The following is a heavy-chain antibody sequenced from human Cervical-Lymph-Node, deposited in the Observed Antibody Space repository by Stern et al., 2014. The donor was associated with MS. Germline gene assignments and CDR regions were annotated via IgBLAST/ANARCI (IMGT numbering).Heavy chain of an antibody. Sequence: QVQLVQSGAEVKRPGASVTVSCKSSGYNFTAYGITWVRQAPGQGLEWMGWINNKNGKTMYAQKYQGRVTVTTDTSTTTAYMDLRSLRYDDTAVYYCAKIASGSFSTWGQGTLVTVSS. CDR1: GYNFTAYG. V-gene: IGHV1-18*04. CDR3: AKIASGSFST. J-gene: IGHJ5*02. CDR2: INNKNGKT. D-gene: IGHD1-26*01.